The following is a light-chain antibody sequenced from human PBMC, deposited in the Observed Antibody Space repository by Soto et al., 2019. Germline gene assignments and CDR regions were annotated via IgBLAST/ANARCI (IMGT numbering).Light chain of an antibody. V-gene: IGLV1-40*01. Sequence: QSVLTQPPSVSGAPGQRVTISCTGSSSNIGAGYDVHWYQQLPGTAPKLLIYGNSNRPSGVPDRSSGSKSGTSASLAITGLQAEDEADSYCQSYDRSLSGSKVFGTGTKVTVL. J-gene: IGLJ1*01. CDR2: GNS. CDR1: SSNIGAGYD. CDR3: QSYDRSLSGSKV.